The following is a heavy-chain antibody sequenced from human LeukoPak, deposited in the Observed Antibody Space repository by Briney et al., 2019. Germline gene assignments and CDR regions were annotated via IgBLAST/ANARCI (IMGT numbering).Heavy chain of an antibody. D-gene: IGHD3-22*01. Sequence: SQPLSLTFPVSGGPLSSGDYYWSGIRPPPGKGLEWIGYIYYSGSTDYNPSLKSRVTVSMDTSKNQFSLKLSSVTAADTAVYYCAREGEYYYDSSGQDYWGQGTLVTVSS. V-gene: IGHV4-30-4*08. CDR3: AREGEYYYDSSGQDY. CDR1: GGPLSSGDYY. CDR2: IYYSGST. J-gene: IGHJ4*02.